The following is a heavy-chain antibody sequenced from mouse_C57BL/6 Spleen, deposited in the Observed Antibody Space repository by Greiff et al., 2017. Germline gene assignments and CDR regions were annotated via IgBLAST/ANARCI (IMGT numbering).Heavy chain of an antibody. CDR2: IRLKSDYYAT. CDR3: TGHFAY. Sequence: EVMLVESGGGLVQPGGSMKLSCVASGFTFSNYWMNWVRQSPEKGLEWVAQIRLKSDYYATHYAESVKGRFTISRDDSKSSVYLQMHNLRAEDTGIYYCTGHFAYWGQGTLVTVSA. J-gene: IGHJ3*01. CDR1: GFTFSNYW. V-gene: IGHV6-3*01.